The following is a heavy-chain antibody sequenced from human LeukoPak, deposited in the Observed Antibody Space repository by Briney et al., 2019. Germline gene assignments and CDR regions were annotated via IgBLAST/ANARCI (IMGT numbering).Heavy chain of an antibody. D-gene: IGHD1-26*01. CDR3: ARGVNSGYFDY. CDR1: GGSINNYY. CDR2: IYYTGNT. J-gene: IGHJ4*02. V-gene: IGHV4-59*01. Sequence: PSETLSLTCTVSGGSINNYYWNWIRQPPGKGLEWIGYIYYTGNTNYNPSLKSRVTISVDTSKNQFSLKLTSVTAADTAVYYCARGVNSGYFDYCGQGTLVTVSS.